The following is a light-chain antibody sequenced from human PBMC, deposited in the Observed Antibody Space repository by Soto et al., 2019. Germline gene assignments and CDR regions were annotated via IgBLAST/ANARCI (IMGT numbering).Light chain of an antibody. V-gene: IGLV2-14*01. CDR1: SNDIGAYDF. Sequence: QSALTQPASVSGSPGQSITISCTGASNDIGAYDFVSWYQQHPAKAPRLIISEVTNRPSGVSNRFSGSKSGNTASLTISGLQVEDEANYFCSSFTSRDTLVFGGGTKLTVL. CDR2: EVT. J-gene: IGLJ3*02. CDR3: SSFTSRDTLV.